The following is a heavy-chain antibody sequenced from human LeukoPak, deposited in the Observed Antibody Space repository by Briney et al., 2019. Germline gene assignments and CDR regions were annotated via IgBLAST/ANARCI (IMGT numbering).Heavy chain of an antibody. CDR1: GYTLTELS. Sequence: GASVKVSCKVSGYTLTELSMHWVRQAPGKGLEWMGGFDPEDGETIYAQKFQGRVTMTEDTSTDTAYMELSSLRSEDTAVYYCATFIRFRPWRPVWGQGTTVTVSS. V-gene: IGHV1-24*01. D-gene: IGHD3-10*01. J-gene: IGHJ6*02. CDR3: ATFIRFRPWRPV. CDR2: FDPEDGET.